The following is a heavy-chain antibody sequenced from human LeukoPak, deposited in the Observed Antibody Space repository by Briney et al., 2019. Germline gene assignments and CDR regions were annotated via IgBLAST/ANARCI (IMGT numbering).Heavy chain of an antibody. CDR1: GGPINSGGFH. Sequence: PSETLSLTCTVSGGPINSGGFHWSWIRQHPGKGLEWIGYIYYSGNTDYNPSLKSRVTISIDTSRNQFSLQLRSVTAADTAVYYCARGQLIIEWKYYGMDVWGQGTTVTVSS. D-gene: IGHD3-10*01. J-gene: IGHJ6*02. CDR3: ARGQLIIEWKYYGMDV. V-gene: IGHV4-31*03. CDR2: IYYSGNT.